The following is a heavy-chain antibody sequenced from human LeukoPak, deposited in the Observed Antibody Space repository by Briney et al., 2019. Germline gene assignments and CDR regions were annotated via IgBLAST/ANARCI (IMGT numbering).Heavy chain of an antibody. V-gene: IGHV4-34*01. CDR2: INHSGST. J-gene: IGHJ4*02. Sequence: SETLSLTCAVYGGSFSGYYWSWIRQPPGKGPEWIGEINHSGSTNYNPSLKSRVTISVDTSKNQFSLKLSSVTAADTAVYYCARATRVAGEWYINYFDYWGQGTLVTVSS. CDR1: GGSFSGYY. CDR3: ARATRVAGEWYINYFDY. D-gene: IGHD3-3*01.